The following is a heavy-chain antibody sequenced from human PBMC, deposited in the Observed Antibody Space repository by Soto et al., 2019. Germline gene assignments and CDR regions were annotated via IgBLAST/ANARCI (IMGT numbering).Heavy chain of an antibody. CDR1: GFTFRSYW. CDR2: IKQDGSDK. D-gene: IGHD3-3*01. J-gene: IGHJ3*02. CDR3: ARDKNVHDFFGADDAFDI. V-gene: IGHV3-7*05. Sequence: EVQLVESGGGLVQPGGSLRLSCAASGFTFRSYWMSWVRQAPGKGLEWVASIKQDGSDKYYVESVKGRFTISRDNAENSVDLLMNTLRAEDTAVYYCARDKNVHDFFGADDAFDIWGQGTMVTVSS.